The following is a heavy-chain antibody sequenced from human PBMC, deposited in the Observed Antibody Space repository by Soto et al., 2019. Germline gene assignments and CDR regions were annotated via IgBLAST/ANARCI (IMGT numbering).Heavy chain of an antibody. V-gene: IGHV3-23*01. Sequence: EVQLLESGGGLVQPGGSLRLSCVASGFTFSNFAMSWVRQAPGKGLEWISAITGGGGSTYHADYVKGRFTISRDNSKNTLYLQMNSLGAEDTAVYYCAKGSAPASPYYFDCWGQGTLVTVSS. J-gene: IGHJ4*02. CDR2: ITGGGGST. CDR1: GFTFSNFA. CDR3: AKGSAPASPYYFDC.